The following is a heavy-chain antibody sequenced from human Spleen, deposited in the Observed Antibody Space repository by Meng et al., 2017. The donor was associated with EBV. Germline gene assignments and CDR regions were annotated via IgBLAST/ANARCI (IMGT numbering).Heavy chain of an antibody. J-gene: IGHJ4*02. CDR2: IYHSGPT. D-gene: IGHD4-17*01. V-gene: IGHV4-4*02. CDR1: APSISSSNW. Sequence: GQREESGPGLVRPSGTLSLTCAVLAPSISSSNWWTWVRQPPGKGLEWIGEIYHSGPTNYNPSLKSRVTMSVDKSKNQFSLKMNSVTAADAAVYYCARGDRASMTTVTSLVYWGQGTLVTVSS. CDR3: ARGDRASMTTVTSLVY.